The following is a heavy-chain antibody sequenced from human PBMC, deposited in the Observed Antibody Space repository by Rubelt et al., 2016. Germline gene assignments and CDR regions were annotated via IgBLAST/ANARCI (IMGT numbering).Heavy chain of an antibody. CDR2: INHSGST. CDR3: ARGRRGSSSWLGRDYYGMDV. J-gene: IGHJ6*02. V-gene: IGHV4-34*01. Sequence: QVQLQQWGAGLLKPSETLSLTCAVYGGSFSGYYWSWIRQPPGKGLEWIGEINHSGSTNYNPSRKSRVTISVDTAKNQFSLKLSSVTAADTAGYYGARGRRGSSSWLGRDYYGMDVWGQGTTVTVSS. D-gene: IGHD6-13*01. CDR1: GGSFSGYY.